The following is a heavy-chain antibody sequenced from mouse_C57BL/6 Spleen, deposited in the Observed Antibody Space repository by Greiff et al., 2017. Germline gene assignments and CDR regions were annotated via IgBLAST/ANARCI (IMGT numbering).Heavy chain of an antibody. V-gene: IGHV1-54*01. CDR3: ARSEDGSSFFAY. CDR2: INPGSGGT. D-gene: IGHD1-1*01. Sequence: QVQLQQSGAELVRPGTSVKVSCKASGYAFTNYLIEWVKQRPGQGLEWIGVINPGSGGTNYNEKFKGKATLTADKSSSTAYMQLSSLTSEYSAVYFCARSEDGSSFFAYWGQGTLVTVSA. J-gene: IGHJ3*01. CDR1: GYAFTNYL.